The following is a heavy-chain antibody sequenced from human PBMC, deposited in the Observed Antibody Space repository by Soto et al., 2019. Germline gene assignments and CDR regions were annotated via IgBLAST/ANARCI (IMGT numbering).Heavy chain of an antibody. CDR2: IYYSGST. D-gene: IGHD3-22*01. CDR1: GGSISSGDYY. Sequence: SETLSLTCTVSGGSISSGDYYWSWIRQPPGKGLEWIGYIYYSGSTYYNPSLKSRVTISADTSKNQFSLKLSSVTAADTAVYYCARDLGAHYYDSSGPGWFDPWGQGTLVTVSS. J-gene: IGHJ5*02. CDR3: ARDLGAHYYDSSGPGWFDP. V-gene: IGHV4-30-4*01.